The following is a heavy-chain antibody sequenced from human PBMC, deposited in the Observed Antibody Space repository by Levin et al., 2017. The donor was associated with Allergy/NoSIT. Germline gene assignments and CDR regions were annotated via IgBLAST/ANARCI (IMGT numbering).Heavy chain of an antibody. J-gene: IGHJ6*02. CDR2: INGDGSST. Sequence: GGSLRLSCAASGFSFSTYWMHWVRQAPGMGLVWVSRINGDGSSTTYADSVKGRFIISRDNAKNTLYMQLSGLRAEDTAVYYCVRDLTLGNSWYSYYYYYGMDVWRQGTTVTVSS. CDR1: GFSFSTYW. CDR3: VRDLTLGNSWYSYYYYYGMDV. D-gene: IGHD6-13*01. V-gene: IGHV3-74*01.